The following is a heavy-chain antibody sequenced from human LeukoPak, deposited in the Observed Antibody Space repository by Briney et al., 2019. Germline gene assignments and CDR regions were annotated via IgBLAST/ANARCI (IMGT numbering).Heavy chain of an antibody. J-gene: IGHJ3*02. Sequence: PGRSLRLSCAASGFTFSSYGMHWVRQAPGKGLEWVAVISYDGSNKYYADSVKARLTISRENSKNTLYLQMNSLRAEDPAVYYCAKDDPVVVPAAISGMDALDIWGKGTRVTASS. CDR1: GFTFSSYG. CDR2: ISYDGSNK. CDR3: AKDDPVVVPAAISGMDALDI. D-gene: IGHD2-2*01. V-gene: IGHV3-30*18.